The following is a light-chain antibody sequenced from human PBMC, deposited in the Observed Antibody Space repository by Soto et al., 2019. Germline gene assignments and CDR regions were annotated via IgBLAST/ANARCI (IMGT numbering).Light chain of an antibody. V-gene: IGLV2-11*01. CDR2: DVT. CDR3: FSYAGFYTLL. CDR1: SSDVGYYNY. Sequence: QSALTQPRSVSGSPGQSVTISCTGTSSDVGYYNYVSWYQQHPGKAPKLMIYDVTKRPSGVPDRFSGSKSGNTASLTISGLQAEDEADYNCFSYAGFYTLLFGGGTKLTVL. J-gene: IGLJ2*01.